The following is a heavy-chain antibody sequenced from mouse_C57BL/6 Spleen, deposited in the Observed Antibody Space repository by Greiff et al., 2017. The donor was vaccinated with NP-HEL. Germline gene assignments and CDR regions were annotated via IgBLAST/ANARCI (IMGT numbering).Heavy chain of an antibody. D-gene: IGHD2-12*01. J-gene: IGHJ1*03. CDR3: TREAFDTRYFDV. CDR1: GFTFSSYA. Sequence: EVQLVESGEGLVKPGGSLKLSCAASGFTFSSYAMSWVRQTPEKRLEWVAYISSGGDYIYYADTVKGRFTISRDNARNTLYLQMSSLKSEDTAMYYCTREAFDTRYFDVWGTGTTVTVSS. CDR2: ISSGGDYI. V-gene: IGHV5-9-1*02.